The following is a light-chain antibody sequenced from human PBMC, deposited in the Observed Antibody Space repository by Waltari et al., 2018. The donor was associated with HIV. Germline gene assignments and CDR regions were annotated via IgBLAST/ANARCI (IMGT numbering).Light chain of an antibody. CDR2: DAS. J-gene: IGKJ4*01. CDR1: QSISSY. V-gene: IGKV3-11*01. CDR3: QHRSNWPLT. Sequence: EIVLTQSPDTLSLSPGERATLSCRASQSISSYLAWYQQTPGQAPRLLIYDASNRATGIPARFSGSGSGTDFTLTISSLEPEDFAVYHCQHRSNWPLTFGGGTKVEIK.